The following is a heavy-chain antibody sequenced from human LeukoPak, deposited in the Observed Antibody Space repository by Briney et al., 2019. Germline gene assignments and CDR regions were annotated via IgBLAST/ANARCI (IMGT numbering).Heavy chain of an antibody. CDR1: GFTFSSYA. CDR2: ISSSSSYI. V-gene: IGHV3-21*01. CDR3: AREVVPAATGVCDY. Sequence: GGSLRLSCAASGFTFSSYAMSWVRQAPGKGLEWVSPISSSSSYIYYADSVKGRFTISRDNAKNSLYLQMNSLRAEDTAVYYCAREVVPAATGVCDYWGQGTLVTVSS. J-gene: IGHJ4*02. D-gene: IGHD2-2*01.